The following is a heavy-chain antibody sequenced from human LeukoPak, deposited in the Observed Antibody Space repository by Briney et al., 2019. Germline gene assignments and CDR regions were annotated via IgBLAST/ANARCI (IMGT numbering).Heavy chain of an antibody. J-gene: IGHJ3*02. CDR2: IYSGGST. D-gene: IGHD3-22*01. CDR3: ASLYYYDSRGAFDI. Sequence: PGGSLRLSCAASGFTVSSNYMSWVRQAPGKGLEWVSVIYSGGSTYYADSVKGRFTISRDNSKNTLYLQMNSLRAEDTAVYYCASLYYYDSRGAFDIWGQGTMVTVSS. CDR1: GFTVSSNY. V-gene: IGHV3-53*01.